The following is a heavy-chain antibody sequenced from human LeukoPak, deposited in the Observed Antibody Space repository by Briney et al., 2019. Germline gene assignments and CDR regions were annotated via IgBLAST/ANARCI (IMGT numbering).Heavy chain of an antibody. J-gene: IGHJ6*03. CDR3: AKDGDRGSYYSYYYYYMDV. D-gene: IGHD1-26*01. CDR1: GFTFSSYE. Sequence: GGSLRLSCAASGFTFSSYEMNWVRQAPGKGLEWVSYISSSGSTIYYADSVKGRFTISRDNSKNTLYLQMNSLRAEDTAVYYCAKDGDRGSYYSYYYYYMDVWGKGTTVTISS. CDR2: ISSSGSTI. V-gene: IGHV3-48*03.